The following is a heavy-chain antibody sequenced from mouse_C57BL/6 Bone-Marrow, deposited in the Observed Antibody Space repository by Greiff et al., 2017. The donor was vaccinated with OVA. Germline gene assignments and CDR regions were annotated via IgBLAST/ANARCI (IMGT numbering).Heavy chain of an antibody. V-gene: IGHV1-64*01. J-gene: IGHJ4*01. CDR2: IHPNSGST. D-gene: IGHD1-1*01. CDR1: GYTFTSYW. CDR3: ARRGGITTVSYYYAMDY. Sequence: VQLQQPGAELVKPGASVKLSCKASGYTFTSYWMHWVKQRPGQGLEWIGMIHPNSGSTNYNEKFKSKATLTVDKSSSTAYMQLSSLTSEDSAVYYCARRGGITTVSYYYAMDYWGQGTSVTVSS.